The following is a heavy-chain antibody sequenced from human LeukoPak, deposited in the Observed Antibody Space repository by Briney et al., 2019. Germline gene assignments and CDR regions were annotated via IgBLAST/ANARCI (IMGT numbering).Heavy chain of an antibody. CDR3: ATLGVTFMITFGGVPRMYYFDY. D-gene: IGHD3-16*01. V-gene: IGHV3-23*01. Sequence: GGSLRLSCAASGFTFSSYAMSWVRQAPGKGREWVSAISGSGGSTYYADSVKGRFTISRDNSKNTLYLQMNSLRAEDTAVYYCATLGVTFMITFGGVPRMYYFDYWGQGTLVTVSS. CDR2: ISGSGGST. J-gene: IGHJ4*02. CDR1: GFTFSSYA.